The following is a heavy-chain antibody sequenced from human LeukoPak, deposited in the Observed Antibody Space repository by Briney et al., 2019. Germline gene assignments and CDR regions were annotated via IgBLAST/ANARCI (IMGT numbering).Heavy chain of an antibody. CDR1: GYSFTSYW. J-gene: IGHJ3*02. CDR3: ARTCSSGWSQAGAFDI. Sequence: GESLKISRKGSGYSFTSYWIGWVRQMPGKGLEWMGIIYPGDSDTRYSPSFQGQVTISADKSISTAYLQWSSLKASDTAMYYCARTCSSGWSQAGAFDIWGQGTMVTVSS. CDR2: IYPGDSDT. D-gene: IGHD6-19*01. V-gene: IGHV5-51*01.